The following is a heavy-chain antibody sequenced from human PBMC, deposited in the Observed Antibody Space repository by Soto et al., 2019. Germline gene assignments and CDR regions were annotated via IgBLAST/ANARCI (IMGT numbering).Heavy chain of an antibody. J-gene: IGHJ4*02. V-gene: IGHV3-53*01. CDR2: IYSGGST. Sequence: GGSLRLSCAASGFTVSSNYMSWVRQAPGKGLEWVSVIYSGGSTYYADSVKGRFTISRDNSKNTLYLQMNSLRAEDTAVYFCAKLPQYETLTGYLNYFDYWGPGILVTVSS. CDR1: GFTVSSNY. D-gene: IGHD3-9*01. CDR3: AKLPQYETLTGYLNYFDY.